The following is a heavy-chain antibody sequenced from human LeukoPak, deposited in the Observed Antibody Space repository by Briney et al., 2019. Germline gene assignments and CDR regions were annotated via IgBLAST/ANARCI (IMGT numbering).Heavy chain of an antibody. CDR3: AKEERNQLLYT. Sequence: HPGGSLRLSCAASGFTFSSYGMHWVRQAPGKGLEWVAFIRYDGNNKYYADSVKGRFTVSRDNSKSTLFLQMNSLRADDTALYYCAKEERNQLLYTWGPGTLVTVSS. CDR1: GFTFSSYG. J-gene: IGHJ4*02. CDR2: IRYDGNNK. V-gene: IGHV3-30*02. D-gene: IGHD1-14*01.